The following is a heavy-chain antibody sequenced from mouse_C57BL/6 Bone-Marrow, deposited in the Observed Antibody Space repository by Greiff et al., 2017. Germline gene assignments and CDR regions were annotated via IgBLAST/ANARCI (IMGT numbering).Heavy chain of an antibody. CDR2: IYPRSGNT. CDR1: GYTFTSYG. CDR3: ASSYYSNYPWFAY. V-gene: IGHV1-81*01. Sequence: QVHVKQSGAELARPGASVKLSCKASGYTFTSYGISWVKQRTGQGLEWIGEIYPRSGNTYYNEKFKGKATLTADKSSSTAYMELRSLTSEDSAVYFCASSYYSNYPWFAYWGHGTLVTVSA. J-gene: IGHJ3*01. D-gene: IGHD2-5*01.